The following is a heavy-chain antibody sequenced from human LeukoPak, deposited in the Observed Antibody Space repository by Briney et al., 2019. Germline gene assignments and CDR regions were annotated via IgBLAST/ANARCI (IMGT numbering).Heavy chain of an antibody. J-gene: IGHJ3*02. D-gene: IGHD3-3*01. CDR3: ATVPTANYDFWSGRHDQPHDAFDI. Sequence: GGSLRLSCAASGFIFSNYGMSWVRQAPGKGLEWVSSISFSSTHIYYADSIQGRFTISRDNAENSLYLQVNSLRAEDTAVYYCATVPTANYDFWSGRHDQPHDAFDIWGQGTMVTVSS. CDR2: ISFSSTHI. CDR1: GFIFSNYG. V-gene: IGHV3-21*04.